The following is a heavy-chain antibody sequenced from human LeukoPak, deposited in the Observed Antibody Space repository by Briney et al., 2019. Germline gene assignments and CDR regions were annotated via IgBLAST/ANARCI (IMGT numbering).Heavy chain of an antibody. CDR1: GFTFSSYS. D-gene: IGHD3-22*01. CDR3: AREEGNYYDSSGYSDY. Sequence: GGSVRLSCAASGFTFSSYSMNWVRQAPGKGLEWVSSISSSSSYIYYADSVKGRFTISRDNAKNSLYLQMNSLRAEDTAVYYCAREEGNYYDSSGYSDYWGQGTLVTVSS. J-gene: IGHJ4*02. CDR2: ISSSSSYI. V-gene: IGHV3-21*01.